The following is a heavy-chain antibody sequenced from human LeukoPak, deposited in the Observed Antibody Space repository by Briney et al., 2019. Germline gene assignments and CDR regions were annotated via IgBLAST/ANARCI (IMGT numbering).Heavy chain of an antibody. CDR1: GYTFTSYD. Sequence: ASVKVSCKASGYTFTSYDINWVRQATGQGLEWMGWMNPNSGNTGYAQRFQGRVTMTRNTSISTVYMELSSLRSEDTAVYYCARAQAWDSSDPNWFDPWGQGTLVTVSS. CDR2: MNPNSGNT. D-gene: IGHD6-19*01. CDR3: ARAQAWDSSDPNWFDP. V-gene: IGHV1-8*01. J-gene: IGHJ5*02.